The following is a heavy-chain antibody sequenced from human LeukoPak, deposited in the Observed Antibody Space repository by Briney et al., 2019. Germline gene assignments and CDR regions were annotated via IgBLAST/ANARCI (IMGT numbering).Heavy chain of an antibody. J-gene: IGHJ4*02. V-gene: IGHV1-2*02. CDR3: AREVRNIVATIRGDY. CDR2: INPNSGGT. CDR1: GYTFTGYY. Sequence: ASVKLSCKASGYTFTGYYMHWVRQAPGQGLEYVGWINPNSGGTNYVQKFQGRVTMTRDTSFRTAYMELSRLRSDDTAVYYCAREVRNIVATIRGDYWGQGTLVTVSS. D-gene: IGHD5-12*01.